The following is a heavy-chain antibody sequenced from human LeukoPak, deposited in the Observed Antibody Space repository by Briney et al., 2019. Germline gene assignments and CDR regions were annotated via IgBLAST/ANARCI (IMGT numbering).Heavy chain of an antibody. Sequence: GGSLRLSCAASGFTFSSYSMNWVRQAPGKGLEWVSYISSSSSTIYYADSVKGRFTISRDNAKNSLYLQMNSLRDEDTAVYYCARDRDGTAYYPLDFRGQGTLVTVSS. CDR1: GFTFSSYS. V-gene: IGHV3-48*02. J-gene: IGHJ4*02. CDR3: ARDRDGTAYYPLDF. CDR2: ISSSSSTI. D-gene: IGHD3-22*01.